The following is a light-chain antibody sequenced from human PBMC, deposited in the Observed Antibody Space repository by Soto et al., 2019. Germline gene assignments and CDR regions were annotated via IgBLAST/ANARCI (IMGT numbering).Light chain of an antibody. V-gene: IGLV1-40*01. Sequence: QSVLTQPPSVSVAPGQRVTISCTGSSSNFGAGYDVHWCQQLPGTAPTLLISGNSNRPSGVPDRLSGSKSGTSASLAITGLRAEDEADYFCQSYDSSLSGYVFGTGTKVTVL. CDR2: GNS. J-gene: IGLJ1*01. CDR1: SSNFGAGYD. CDR3: QSYDSSLSGYV.